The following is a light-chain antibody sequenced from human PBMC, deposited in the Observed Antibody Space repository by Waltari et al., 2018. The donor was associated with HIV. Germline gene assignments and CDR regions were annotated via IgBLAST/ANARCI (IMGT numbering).Light chain of an antibody. V-gene: IGLV2-8*01. J-gene: IGLJ2*01. CDR2: EVT. Sequence: QSALTQPPSASGSPGQSLPLSCTATNRDIGTYYFFSWYQQHPGKAPKLVISEVTKRPSGVSDRFSGSKSGNTAFLTVSGLQAEDEADYYCSSFANRDGFYVLFGGGTRLTVL. CDR3: SSFANRDGFYVL. CDR1: NRDIGTYYF.